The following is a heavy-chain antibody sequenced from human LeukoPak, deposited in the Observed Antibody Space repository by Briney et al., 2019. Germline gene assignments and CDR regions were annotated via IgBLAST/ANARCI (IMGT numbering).Heavy chain of an antibody. CDR3: ATLSVVVLPAELN. D-gene: IGHD2-15*01. J-gene: IGHJ4*02. Sequence: PGGSLRLSCAASGFTFSRYWMSWVRQAPGKGLEWVANIKQDGSEKYYVDSVKGRFTISRDNAKNSLYLQMNSLRVEDTAVYYCATLSVVVLPAELNWGQGTLVTVSS. CDR2: IKQDGSEK. CDR1: GFTFSRYW. V-gene: IGHV3-7*03.